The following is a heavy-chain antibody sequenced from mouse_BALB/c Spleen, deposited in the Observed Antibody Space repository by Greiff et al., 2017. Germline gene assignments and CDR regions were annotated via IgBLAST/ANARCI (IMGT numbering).Heavy chain of an antibody. CDR1: GFTFSDYY. D-gene: IGHD1-1*01. Sequence: EVKLVESGGGLVKPGGSLKLSCAASGFTFSDYYMYWVRQTPEKRLEWVATISDGGSYTYYPDSVKGRFTISRDNAKNNLYLQMSSLKSEDTAMDYCARAHYYGSSPYAMEYWGQGTAVTVAA. J-gene: IGHJ4*01. V-gene: IGHV5-4*02. CDR2: ISDGGSYT. CDR3: ARAHYYGSSPYAMEY.